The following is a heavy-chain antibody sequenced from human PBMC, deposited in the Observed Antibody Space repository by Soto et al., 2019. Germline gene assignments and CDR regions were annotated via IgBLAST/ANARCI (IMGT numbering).Heavy chain of an antibody. CDR2: IYYSGST. J-gene: IGHJ4*02. D-gene: IGHD4-17*01. V-gene: IGHV4-31*03. CDR1: GGSISSGGYY. CDR3: ARLDYGDYGVDY. Sequence: SETLSLTCTVSGGSISSGGYYWSWIRQHPGKGLEWIGYIYYSGSTYYNPSLKSRVTISVDTSKDQFSLKLSSVSAADTAVYYCARLDYGDYGVDYWGQGTLVTVSS.